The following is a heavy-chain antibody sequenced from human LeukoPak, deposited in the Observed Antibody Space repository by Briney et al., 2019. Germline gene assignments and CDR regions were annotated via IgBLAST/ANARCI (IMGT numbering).Heavy chain of an antibody. CDR1: GYTFTGYY. V-gene: IGHV1-2*02. CDR2: INPNSDGT. CDR3: ARRRGYEDFDY. Sequence: ASVKVSCKSSGYTFTGYYVHWVRQAPGQGLEWMGWINPNSDGTYYAQKFQDRVTMTRDTSISTAYMELTRLRSDDTAVYYCARRRGYEDFDYWGQGTLVTVSS. D-gene: IGHD5-12*01. J-gene: IGHJ4*02.